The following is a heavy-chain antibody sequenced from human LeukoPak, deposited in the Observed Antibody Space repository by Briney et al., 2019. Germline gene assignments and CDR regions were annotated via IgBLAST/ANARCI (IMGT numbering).Heavy chain of an antibody. J-gene: IGHJ4*02. CDR1: GFTFSSYA. D-gene: IGHD3-3*01. Sequence: PGGSLRLSCAASGFTFSSYAMHWVRQAPGKGLEWVAFISNDGSNKYYVDSVKGRFTISRDNAKNTLYLQMNSLRAEDTAVYYCARDVRFLEWALDYWGQGTLVTVSS. CDR3: ARDVRFLEWALDY. V-gene: IGHV3-30-3*01. CDR2: ISNDGSNK.